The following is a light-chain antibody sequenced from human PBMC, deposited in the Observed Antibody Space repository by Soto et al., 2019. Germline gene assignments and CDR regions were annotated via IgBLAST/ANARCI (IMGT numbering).Light chain of an antibody. J-gene: IGKJ5*01. V-gene: IGKV3-20*01. Sequence: DIVLMQSPGTLSLSPGEEATLSCRASQTVTSNYLVWYQQRPGQAPRLLTYGASARATGIPDRFSGSGSGRDFTLTISRLEPADLAVYYCQQYGTSPITFGQVTRLEIK. CDR3: QQYGTSPIT. CDR2: GAS. CDR1: QTVTSNY.